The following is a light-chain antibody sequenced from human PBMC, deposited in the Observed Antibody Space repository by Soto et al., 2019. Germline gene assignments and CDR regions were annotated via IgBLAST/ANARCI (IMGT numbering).Light chain of an antibody. V-gene: IGKV3-20*01. CDR3: QQYGTSPRT. CDR1: QSVSSSY. Sequence: ESVLTQSPGTLSLSPGERATLSCRASQSVSSSYLAWYQQKPGQAPRLLIYDASSRATGIPDRFSGSGSGTDFTLTISRLEPEDFAVYYCQQYGTSPRTFGQGTKVGFK. J-gene: IGKJ1*01. CDR2: DAS.